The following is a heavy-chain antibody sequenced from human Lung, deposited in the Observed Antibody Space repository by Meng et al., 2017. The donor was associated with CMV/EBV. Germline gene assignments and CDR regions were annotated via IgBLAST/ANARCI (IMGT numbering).Heavy chain of an antibody. CDR2: VISLFGTP. J-gene: IGHJ4*02. Sequence: SVXVSXKASGGNFRNDAFSWVRQAPGQGLEWVGGVISLFGTPNYAQKFQGRVTITTDESTATVYMEMSSLRSDDTAVFFCAIPRVGYCSSSSCPPDYWSQGTVVTVSS. V-gene: IGHV1-69*05. CDR3: AIPRVGYCSSSSCPPDY. CDR1: GGNFRNDA. D-gene: IGHD2-2*01.